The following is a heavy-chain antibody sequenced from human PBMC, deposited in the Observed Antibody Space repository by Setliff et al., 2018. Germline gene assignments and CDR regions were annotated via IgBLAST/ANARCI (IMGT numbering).Heavy chain of an antibody. D-gene: IGHD3-22*01. CDR1: GFSFSSYW. Sequence: GGSLRLSCVASGFSFSSYWMHWVRQVPGKGLEWVSVISGSGGSTYYADSVKGRFTISRDNSKNTLYLQMNRLRAEDTAVYYCATNPPKGPSGGYYYDDPYYYYMDVWGKGTTVTVSS. CDR2: ISGSGGST. V-gene: IGHV3-23*01. CDR3: ATNPPKGPSGGYYYDDPYYYYMDV. J-gene: IGHJ6*03.